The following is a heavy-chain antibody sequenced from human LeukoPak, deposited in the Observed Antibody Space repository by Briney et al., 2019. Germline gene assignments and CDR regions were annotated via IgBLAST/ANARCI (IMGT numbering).Heavy chain of an antibody. CDR1: GFTFDDYA. V-gene: IGHV3-9*01. CDR3: AKAPYCDSSGFVHFDY. J-gene: IGHJ4*02. D-gene: IGHD3-22*01. Sequence: GGSLRLSCAASGFTFDDYAMHWVRQAPGKGLEWVSGISWNSGSIGYADSVKGRFTISRDNAKNSLYLQMNSLRAEDTALYYCAKAPYCDSSGFVHFDYWGQGTLVTVSS. CDR2: ISWNSGSI.